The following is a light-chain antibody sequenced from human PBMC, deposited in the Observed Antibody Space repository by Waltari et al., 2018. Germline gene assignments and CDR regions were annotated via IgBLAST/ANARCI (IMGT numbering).Light chain of an antibody. CDR1: SSNIGSNT. CDR2: SNN. CDR3: AAWDDSLNGHVV. V-gene: IGLV1-44*01. Sequence: QSVLTQPPPASGTPGQRVTISCSRSSSNIGSNTVNWYQQLPGTAPKLLIYSNNQRPSGVPDRFSGSKSGTSASLAISGLQSEDEADYYCAAWDDSLNGHVVFGGGTKLTVL. J-gene: IGLJ2*01.